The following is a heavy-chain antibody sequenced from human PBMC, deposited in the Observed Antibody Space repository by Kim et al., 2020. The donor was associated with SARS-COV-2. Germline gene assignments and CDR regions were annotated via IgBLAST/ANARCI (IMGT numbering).Heavy chain of an antibody. J-gene: IGHJ4*02. CDR3: AREGRKGATMWLDY. D-gene: IGHD1-26*01. CDR1: GYTFTSYY. V-gene: IGHV1-46*01. Sequence: ASVKVSCKASGYTFTSYYMHWVRQAPGQGLEWMGVINPSGGSSSYAQKFQGRVTVTRDTSTSTVYMELSSLRSEDTAVFYCAREGRKGATMWLDYWGQGTLVTVSS. CDR2: INPSGGSS.